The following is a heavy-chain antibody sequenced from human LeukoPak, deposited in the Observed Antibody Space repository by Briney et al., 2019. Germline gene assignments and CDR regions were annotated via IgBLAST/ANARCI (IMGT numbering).Heavy chain of an antibody. CDR1: GGSISSGGYY. V-gene: IGHV4-30-2*01. CDR3: ARDTGGAAPFDY. CDR2: IYHSGST. Sequence: SETLSLTCTVSGGSISSGGYYWSWIRQPPGKGLEWIGYIYHSGSTYYNPSLKSRVTISVDTSKNQFSLKLSSVTAADTAVYYCARDTGGAAPFDYWGQGTLVTVSS. J-gene: IGHJ4*02. D-gene: IGHD4-11*01.